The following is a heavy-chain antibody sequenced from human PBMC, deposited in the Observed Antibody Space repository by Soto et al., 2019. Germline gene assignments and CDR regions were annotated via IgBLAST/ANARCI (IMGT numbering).Heavy chain of an antibody. Sequence: SETLSLTCTVSGGSIISYYCSFIRHPPGKGLEWIVYIYYSGSTNYNPSLKSRVTISVDTSKNQFSLKLSSVTAADTAVYYCARDQVINQPNDAFDIWGQGTMVTVSS. CDR3: ARDQVINQPNDAFDI. J-gene: IGHJ3*02. D-gene: IGHD2-21*01. CDR1: GGSIISYY. V-gene: IGHV4-59*01. CDR2: IYYSGST.